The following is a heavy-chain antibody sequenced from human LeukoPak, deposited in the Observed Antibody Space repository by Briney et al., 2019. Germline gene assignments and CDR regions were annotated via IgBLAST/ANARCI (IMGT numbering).Heavy chain of an antibody. D-gene: IGHD3-22*01. V-gene: IGHV1-69*05. CDR3: ARDRDYYDSSGPSVY. CDR1: GGTFSSYA. CDR2: IIPIFGTA. Sequence: SVKVSCKASGGTFSSYAISWVRQAPGQGLEWMGRIIPIFGTAKYAQKFQCRVTITTDESTSTPYMELSSLRSEDTAVYYCARDRDYYDSSGPSVYWGQGTLVSVSS. J-gene: IGHJ4*02.